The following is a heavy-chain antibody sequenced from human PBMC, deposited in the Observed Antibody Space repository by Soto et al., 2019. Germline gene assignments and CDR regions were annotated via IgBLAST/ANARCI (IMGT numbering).Heavy chain of an antibody. V-gene: IGHV3-15*01. Sequence: EEQLVESGGGLVERGGSLRLSCAASLLNFNIAWLSWVRQAPGKGLEWVGRIKNNADGGTADSAAPVKARFIVSRDDSKSTLYLQMNSLKIEDTARYYCTTMNDRDAFEIWGQGAMVTVSS. J-gene: IGHJ3*02. CDR1: LLNFNIAW. CDR2: IKNNADGGTA. D-gene: IGHD1-1*01. CDR3: TTMNDRDAFEI.